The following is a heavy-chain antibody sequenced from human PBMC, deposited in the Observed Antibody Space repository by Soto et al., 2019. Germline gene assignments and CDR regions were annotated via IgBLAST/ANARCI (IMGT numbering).Heavy chain of an antibody. D-gene: IGHD2-21*01. V-gene: IGHV4-59*01. CDR2: IYYSGST. CDR3: ARDPRQIVVVIAIRSRSFPVDDAFDI. CDR1: GGSISSYY. Sequence: SETLSLTCTVSGGSISSYYWSWIRQPPGKGLEWIGYIYYSGSTNYNPSLRSRVTISVDTSKNQFSLKLSSVTAADTAVYYCARDPRQIVVVIAIRSRSFPVDDAFDIWGRGTMVTVSS. J-gene: IGHJ3*02.